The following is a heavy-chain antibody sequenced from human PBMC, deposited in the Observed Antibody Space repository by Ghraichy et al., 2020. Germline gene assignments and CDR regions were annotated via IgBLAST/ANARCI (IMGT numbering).Heavy chain of an antibody. J-gene: IGHJ4*02. CDR3: ARGDILRKLDY. D-gene: IGHD3-9*01. V-gene: IGHV4-30-2*01. CDR2: IYHSGST. CDR1: GGSISSGGYS. Sequence: SETLSLTCAVSGGSISSGGYSWSWIRQPPGKGLEWIGYIYHSGSTYYNPSLKSRVTISVDRSKNQFSLKLSSVTAADTAVYYCARGDILRKLDYWGQGTLVTVSS.